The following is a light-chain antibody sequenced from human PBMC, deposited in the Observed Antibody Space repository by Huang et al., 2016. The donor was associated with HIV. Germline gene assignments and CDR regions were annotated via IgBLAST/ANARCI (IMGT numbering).Light chain of an antibody. J-gene: IGKJ1*01. CDR2: DAS. CDR1: QSLDKGF. CDR3: HHYGATQWA. V-gene: IGKV3-20*01. Sequence: ELVLTQSPGTLSSSPGWAAVISCRASQSLDKGFLAWYRQKPGQAPELLLFDASKRPSDIPDRVVGRGSGTDVSLNISGLDPEDFAFYFCHHYGATQWAFGRGTRVEMK.